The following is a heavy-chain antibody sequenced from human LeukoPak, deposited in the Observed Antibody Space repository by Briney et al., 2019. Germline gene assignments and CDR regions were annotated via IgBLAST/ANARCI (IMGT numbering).Heavy chain of an antibody. J-gene: IGHJ5*01. CDR3: ARNMSTEGWFDS. D-gene: IGHD5/OR15-5a*01. CDR1: AYSITSGDY. CDR2: IYHSVST. Sequence: SQSLSPTCVVAAYSITSGDYGAWIRQPPGKGLEWIGSIYHSVSTSYNPPLKSGVTMSVGPSKNQFSLNLRSVTAADTAVYYCARNMSTEGWFDSWGRGTLVTVSS. V-gene: IGHV4-38-2*01.